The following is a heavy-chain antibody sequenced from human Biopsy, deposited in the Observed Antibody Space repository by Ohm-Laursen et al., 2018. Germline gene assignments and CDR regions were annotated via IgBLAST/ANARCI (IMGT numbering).Heavy chain of an antibody. V-gene: IGHV1-69*06. CDR1: GGTFSNYG. CDR2: NIPILGTG. Sequence: SSVKVSCKVPGGTFSNYGVNWVRQAPGPGLEWLGGNIPILGTGNYAQKFQDRVTVAADTSTSTATMELRSLRSDDTAVYYCATKLTGYFHHWGQGTLVSVSS. D-gene: IGHD3-9*01. J-gene: IGHJ1*01. CDR3: ATKLTGYFHH.